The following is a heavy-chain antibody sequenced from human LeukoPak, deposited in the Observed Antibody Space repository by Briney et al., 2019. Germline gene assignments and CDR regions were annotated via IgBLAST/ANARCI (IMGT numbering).Heavy chain of an antibody. CDR3: AKYVGQSGSNYYGLDV. D-gene: IGHD1-26*01. V-gene: IGHV3-23*01. CDR1: GFTFSTSS. J-gene: IGHJ6*02. CDR2: ITASGGST. Sequence: PGGSLRLSCAASGFTFSTSSMNWVRQAPGKGPEWVSGITASGGSTYYTDSVKGRFTISRDNSKNTLFMQMNSLRDEDTALYYCAKYVGQSGSNYYGLDVWGQGTAVTVSS.